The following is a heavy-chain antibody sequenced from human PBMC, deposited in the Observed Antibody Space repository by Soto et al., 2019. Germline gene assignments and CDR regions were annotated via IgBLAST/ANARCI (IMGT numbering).Heavy chain of an antibody. CDR2: ISGSGGST. CDR1: GFTFSTYA. CDR3: AKDDCSGGSCSFDY. V-gene: IGHV3-23*01. J-gene: IGHJ4*02. D-gene: IGHD2-15*01. Sequence: EVQLLESGGGLVQPGGSLRLSCAASGFTFSTYAMNWVRQAPGEGLEWVSAISGSGGSTYYADSVKGRFTISRDNSKNTLYLQMNSLRAEDTAVYYWAKDDCSGGSCSFDYWGQGTLVTVSS.